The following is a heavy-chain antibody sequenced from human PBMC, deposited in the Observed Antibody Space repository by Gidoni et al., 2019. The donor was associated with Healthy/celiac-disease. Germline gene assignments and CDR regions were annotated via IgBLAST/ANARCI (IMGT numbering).Heavy chain of an antibody. Sequence: QVQLVESGGGVVQPGRSLRLSCAASGFTFSSYAMHWVRQAPGKGLEWVAVISYDGSNKYYADAGKGRFTISRDNAKNTLYLQMNSLRAEDTAVYYCARDLSNYGYSCYFDYWGQGTLVTVSS. CDR1: GFTFSSYA. D-gene: IGHD4-4*01. CDR2: ISYDGSNK. V-gene: IGHV3-30*04. CDR3: ARDLSNYGYSCYFDY. J-gene: IGHJ4*02.